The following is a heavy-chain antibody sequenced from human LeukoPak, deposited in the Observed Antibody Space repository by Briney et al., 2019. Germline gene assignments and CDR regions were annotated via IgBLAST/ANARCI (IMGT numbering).Heavy chain of an antibody. Sequence: PGGSLRLSCAASGFTFSSYGMHWVRQAPGKGLEWVAVTWYDGSNKFYADSVKGRFTISRDNSKNTLYLQMNSLRAEDTAVYYCARDRAAADLDYWGQGTLVTASS. CDR1: GFTFSSYG. CDR2: TWYDGSNK. J-gene: IGHJ4*02. D-gene: IGHD6-13*01. V-gene: IGHV3-33*01. CDR3: ARDRAAADLDY.